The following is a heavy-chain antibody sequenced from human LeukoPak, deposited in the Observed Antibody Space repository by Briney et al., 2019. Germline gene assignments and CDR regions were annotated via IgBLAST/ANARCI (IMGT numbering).Heavy chain of an antibody. CDR1: GGSSNAYY. Sequence: KPSETLSLTCAVYGGSSNAYYWSWIRQAPGKGLEWIGEINRSGSINHNPSLRSRATIPLDPSRTQISLTLRPMSAAATAFYYCARGLAGGHDGRLAYWGQGTPVTVSS. D-gene: IGHD5-12*01. CDR3: ARGLAGGHDGRLAY. J-gene: IGHJ4*02. V-gene: IGHV4-34*04. CDR2: INRSGSI.